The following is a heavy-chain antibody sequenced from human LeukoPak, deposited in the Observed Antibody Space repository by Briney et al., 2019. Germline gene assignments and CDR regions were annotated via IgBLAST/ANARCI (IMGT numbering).Heavy chain of an antibody. Sequence: TLSLTCTVSGGSISSGGYYWSWIRQHPGKGLEWIGYIYYSGSTYYNPSLKSRVTISADTSKNQFSLKLSSVTAADTVVYYCARGKVTFGGVIVDLDYWGQGTLVTVSS. CDR2: IYYSGST. V-gene: IGHV4-31*03. CDR3: ARGKVTFGGVIVDLDY. J-gene: IGHJ4*02. D-gene: IGHD3-16*02. CDR1: GGSISSGGYY.